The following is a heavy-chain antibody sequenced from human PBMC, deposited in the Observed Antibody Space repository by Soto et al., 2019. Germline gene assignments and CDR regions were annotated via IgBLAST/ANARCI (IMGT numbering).Heavy chain of an antibody. D-gene: IGHD2-15*01. J-gene: IGHJ4*02. CDR2: IYYSGST. V-gene: IGHV4-59*01. CDR3: ATMLRDQRDGSNLLDY. Sequence: HPPGKGLEWIGYIYYSGSTNYNPSLKSRDTKSVDTSKNPFSLKLSSVTAADTAVYYCATMLRDQRDGSNLLDYWGQGTLVTVSA.